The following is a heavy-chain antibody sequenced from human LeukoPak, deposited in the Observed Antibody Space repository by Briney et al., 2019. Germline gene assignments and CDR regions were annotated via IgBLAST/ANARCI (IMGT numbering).Heavy chain of an antibody. Sequence: GGSLRLSCAASGFTFSSYALSWVRQAPGKGLERVSAFSGSGGSTYYADSVKGRFTISRDSSKNSLYLQMNSLRAEDTAVYYCARVLEWLRGGLYYFDYWGQGTLVTVSS. CDR1: GFTFSSYA. CDR3: ARVLEWLRGGLYYFDY. CDR2: FSGSGGST. D-gene: IGHD3-3*01. V-gene: IGHV3-23*01. J-gene: IGHJ4*02.